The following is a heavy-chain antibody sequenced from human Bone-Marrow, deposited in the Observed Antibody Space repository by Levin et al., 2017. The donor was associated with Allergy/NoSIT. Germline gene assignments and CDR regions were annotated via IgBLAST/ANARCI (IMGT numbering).Heavy chain of an antibody. Sequence: GESLKISCQVSAYTFTNYWIGWVRQMPGKGLEWIGIIHPDDSDTRYSPSFQGQVTMSADKSITTTFLHWTSLRASDTAIYYCARGNYGDSWGGWFDPWGQGTLVTVSS. J-gene: IGHJ5*02. D-gene: IGHD4-17*01. CDR2: IHPDDSDT. CDR1: AYTFTNYW. CDR3: ARGNYGDSWGGWFDP. V-gene: IGHV5-51*01.